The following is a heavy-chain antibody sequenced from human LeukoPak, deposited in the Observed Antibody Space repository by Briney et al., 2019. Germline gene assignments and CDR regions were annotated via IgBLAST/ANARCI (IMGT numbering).Heavy chain of an antibody. D-gene: IGHD5-18*01. CDR2: INHGDSDT. CDR1: GYSFTNYW. V-gene: IGHV5-51*01. J-gene: IGHJ4*02. CDR3: ARPDRGYSYGYYTY. Sequence: GASLKISCKGSGYSFTNYWIGWVRQMPGKGLEWMGIINHGDSDTRYSPSFQGQVTISADKSISTAYLQWSSLKASDTAMYYCARPDRGYSYGYYTYWGQGTLVTVSS.